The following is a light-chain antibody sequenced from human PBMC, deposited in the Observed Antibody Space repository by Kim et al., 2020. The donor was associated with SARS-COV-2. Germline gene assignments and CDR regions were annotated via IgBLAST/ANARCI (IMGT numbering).Light chain of an antibody. CDR2: DVS. CDR1: QTVTSGK. CDR3: QQYATSPPYT. V-gene: IGKV3-20*01. J-gene: IGKJ2*01. Sequence: EIVLTQSPGTLSVSPGERATLSCRASQTVTSGKLAWYQQRPGQAPRLLVHDVSNRASGIPDRFSGSGSGTDFSLTISRVEPEDLAVYFCQQYATSPPYTFGQGTKLEI.